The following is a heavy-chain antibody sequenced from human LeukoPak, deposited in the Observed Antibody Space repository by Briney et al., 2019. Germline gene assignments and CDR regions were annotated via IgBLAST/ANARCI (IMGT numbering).Heavy chain of an antibody. CDR1: GCTFSSYA. D-gene: IGHD6-13*01. V-gene: IGHV1-69*05. J-gene: IGHJ6*03. CDR3: ARDDSPGEQLPPRYYYMDV. CDR2: MSPTFGTA. Sequence: SLKLSCKASGCTFSSYAISWVRQAPGQRLEWMGGMSPTFGTAIYAEKFQDRVPITTDESTSTAYMELSSLRSEDTAVYYCARDDSPGEQLPPRYYYMDVWGKGTTVTVSS.